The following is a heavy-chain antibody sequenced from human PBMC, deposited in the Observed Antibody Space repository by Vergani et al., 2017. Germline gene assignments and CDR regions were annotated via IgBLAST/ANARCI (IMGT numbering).Heavy chain of an antibody. Sequence: QVQLVQSGAEVKKPRSSVKVSCKASGGTFSSYTISWVRQAPGQGLEWMGRIIPILGIANYAQRFQGRVTITADKSTSTAYMGLSSLRSEDTAVYYCAGDRDYGDYGAFDIWGQGTMVTVSS. CDR2: IIPILGIA. CDR3: AGDRDYGDYGAFDI. CDR1: GGTFSSYT. V-gene: IGHV1-69*08. J-gene: IGHJ3*02. D-gene: IGHD4-17*01.